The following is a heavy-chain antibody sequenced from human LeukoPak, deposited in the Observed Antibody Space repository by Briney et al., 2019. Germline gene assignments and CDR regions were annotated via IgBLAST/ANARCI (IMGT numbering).Heavy chain of an antibody. CDR2: IYGGGNI. D-gene: IGHD5-24*01. Sequence: GGSLRLSCAASGFTVSSNYMNWVRQAPGKGLEWVSVIYGGGNIYYADSVKGRFTISRDNSKNTLYLQMNSLRAEDAAVYYCARGAGYNYPYYFDYWGQGALVTVSS. CDR3: ARGAGYNYPYYFDY. J-gene: IGHJ4*02. CDR1: GFTVSSNY. V-gene: IGHV3-53*01.